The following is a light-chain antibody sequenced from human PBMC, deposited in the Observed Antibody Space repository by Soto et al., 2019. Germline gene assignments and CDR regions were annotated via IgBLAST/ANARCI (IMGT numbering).Light chain of an antibody. Sequence: EIVLTQSPDTLSLSPGERATLSCRASQSVSSSFLAWYHQKPGQAPRLLIYRASSRATGIPDRFTGSGSGTDVTRTNSRLEPEDFAVYYCQQYESSPLTFGGGTKVEIK. CDR1: QSVSSSF. J-gene: IGKJ4*01. V-gene: IGKV3-20*01. CDR3: QQYESSPLT. CDR2: RAS.